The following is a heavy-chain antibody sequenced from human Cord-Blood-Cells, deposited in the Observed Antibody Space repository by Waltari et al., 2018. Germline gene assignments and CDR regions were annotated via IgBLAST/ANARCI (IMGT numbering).Heavy chain of an antibody. D-gene: IGHD4-17*01. CDR2: INHSGRT. CDR1: GGSFSGYY. V-gene: IGHV4-34*01. J-gene: IGHJ4*02. CDR3: ARGQRYDYGDYPFDY. Sequence: QVQLPQWGAGRLKSSETLSLTCAVYGGSFSGYYWSWIRQSPGKGLEWVGEINHSGRTNYNPSLKSRVTISVDTSKNQFSLKLSSVTAADTAVYYCARGQRYDYGDYPFDYWGQGTLVTVSS.